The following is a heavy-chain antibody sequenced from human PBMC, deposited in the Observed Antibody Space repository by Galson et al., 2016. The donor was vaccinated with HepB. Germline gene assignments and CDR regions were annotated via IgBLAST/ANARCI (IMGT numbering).Heavy chain of an antibody. CDR2: INQAGTAI. Sequence: SLRLSCAASGFTFSGSWMSWVRQAPGNGLEWVAHINQAGTAIYCVDSVKGRFTISRDNAKNSLYLQMSSLRAEDTAVYFCVGWYSGTYSANYWGQGTLVTVSS. D-gene: IGHD1-26*01. J-gene: IGHJ4*02. CDR3: VGWYSGTYSANY. V-gene: IGHV3-7*01. CDR1: GFTFSGSW.